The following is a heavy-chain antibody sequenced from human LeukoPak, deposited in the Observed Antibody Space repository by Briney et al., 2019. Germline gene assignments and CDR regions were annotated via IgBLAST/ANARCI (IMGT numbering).Heavy chain of an antibody. V-gene: IGHV4-4*02. Sequence: SETLSLTCAVSGGSISSSNWWSWVRQPPGKGLEWIGEIYHSESTNYNPSLKSRVTILVDKSKNQFSLKLSSVTAADTAVYYCARGGKYSSGEGYFDYWGQGTLVTVSS. D-gene: IGHD6-19*01. J-gene: IGHJ4*02. CDR1: GGSISSSNW. CDR2: IYHSEST. CDR3: ARGGKYSSGEGYFDY.